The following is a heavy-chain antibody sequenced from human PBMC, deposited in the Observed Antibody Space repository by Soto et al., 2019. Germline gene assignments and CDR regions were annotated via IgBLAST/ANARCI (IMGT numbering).Heavy chain of an antibody. CDR1: GYTFTIYD. CDR3: ARVWGYQLLFSYYYYMDV. Sequence: ASVKVSCKASGYTFTIYDINWVRQATEQGLEWMGWMNPNSGNTGYAQKFQGRVTMTRNTSISTAYMELSSLRSEDTAVYYCARVWGYQLLFSYYYYMDVWGKGTTVTVSS. CDR2: MNPNSGNT. D-gene: IGHD2-2*01. J-gene: IGHJ6*03. V-gene: IGHV1-8*01.